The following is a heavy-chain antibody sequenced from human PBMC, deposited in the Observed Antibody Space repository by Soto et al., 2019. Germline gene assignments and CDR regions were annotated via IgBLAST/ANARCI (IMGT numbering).Heavy chain of an antibody. CDR1: GGSFSGYY. D-gene: IGHD3-10*01. V-gene: IGHV4-34*01. CDR2: INHSGST. CDR3: ARPSGFGELAPFDY. Sequence: QVQLQQWGAGLLKPSETLSLTCAVYGGSFSGYYWSWIRQPPGKGLEWIGEINHSGSTNYNPSLKSRVTXXVXTXXNQFSLKLSSVTAADTAVYYCARPSGFGELAPFDYWGQGTLVTVSS. J-gene: IGHJ4*02.